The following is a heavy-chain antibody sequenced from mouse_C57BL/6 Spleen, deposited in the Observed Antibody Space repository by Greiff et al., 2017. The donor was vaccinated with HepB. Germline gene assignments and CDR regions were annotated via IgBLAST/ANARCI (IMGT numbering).Heavy chain of an antibody. J-gene: IGHJ3*01. CDR3: ASERGGYYPFAY. D-gene: IGHD2-3*01. CDR2: IWGVGST. CDR1: GFSLTSYG. Sequence: VQRVESGPGLVAPSQSLSITCTVSGFSLTSYGVDWVRQSPGKGLEWLGVIWGVGSTNYNSALKSRLSISKDNSKSQVFLKMNSLQTDDTAMYYCASERGGYYPFAYWGQGTLVTVSA. V-gene: IGHV2-6*01.